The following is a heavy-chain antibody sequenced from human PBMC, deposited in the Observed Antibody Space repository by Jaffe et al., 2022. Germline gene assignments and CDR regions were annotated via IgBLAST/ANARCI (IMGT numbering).Heavy chain of an antibody. CDR3: AKAPYCSGGSCYSNWFDP. D-gene: IGHD2-15*01. Sequence: EVQLLESGGDLVQPGESLRLSCAASRFTFSNYAMTWVRQAPGKGLEWVSVISNSGDITYYADSVRGRFTISRDNSKNTLYLQMNSLRVEDTAVYYCAKAPYCSGGSCYSNWFDPWGQGTLVTVSS. V-gene: IGHV3-23*01. J-gene: IGHJ5*02. CDR1: RFTFSNYA. CDR2: ISNSGDIT.